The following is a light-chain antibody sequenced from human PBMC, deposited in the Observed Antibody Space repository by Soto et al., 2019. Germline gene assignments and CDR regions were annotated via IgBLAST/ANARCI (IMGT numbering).Light chain of an antibody. CDR2: GAS. CDR3: QQYGTSSIT. J-gene: IGKJ5*01. Sequence: EIVMTQSPDTLSVSPGERATLSCWASQRMSTSYLAWYQQKPGQAPRLLIYGASSRATGIPDRFSGSGSGTDFTLTISRLEPEDFAVYYCQQYGTSSITFGQGTRREIK. CDR1: QRMSTSY. V-gene: IGKV3-20*01.